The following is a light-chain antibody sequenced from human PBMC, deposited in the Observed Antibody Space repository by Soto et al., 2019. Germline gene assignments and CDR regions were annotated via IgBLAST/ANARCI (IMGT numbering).Light chain of an antibody. V-gene: IGKV1-5*01. J-gene: IGKJ1*01. CDR2: DAS. CDR3: QHYYGFSRT. Sequence: IQMTQSPSTLSASVGDKVTITCRASQGIVMWLAWYQQKPWKAPKLLIYDASSLESGVPSRFSGSGAGTEFTLTINSLQPDDFATYYCQHYYGFSRTFGQRTKVDI. CDR1: QGIVMW.